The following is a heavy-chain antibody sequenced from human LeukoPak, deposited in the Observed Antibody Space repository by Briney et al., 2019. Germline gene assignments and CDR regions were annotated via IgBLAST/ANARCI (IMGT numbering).Heavy chain of an antibody. Sequence: SETLSLTCAVSGGSISSSNWWSWVRQPPGKGLEWIGEIYHSGSTNYNPSLKSRVTISADKSKNQFSLKLSSVTAADTAVYYCARHSYYYYYYMDVWGKGTTVTVSS. CDR1: GGSISSSNW. J-gene: IGHJ6*03. CDR3: ARHSYYYYYYMDV. CDR2: IYHSGST. V-gene: IGHV4-4*02.